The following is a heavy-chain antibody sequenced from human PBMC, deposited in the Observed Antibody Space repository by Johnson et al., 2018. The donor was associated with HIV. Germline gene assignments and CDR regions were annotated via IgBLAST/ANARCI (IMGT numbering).Heavy chain of an antibody. CDR3: VRDRGTMLLDGAFDI. CDR1: GFTFGTFA. J-gene: IGHJ3*02. V-gene: IGHV3-30*04. CDR2: ISYEGSTK. Sequence: QVQLVESGGGVVQPGRSLRLSCAASGFTFGTFAMHWVRQAPGTGLEWVAVISYEGSTKYYADSVKGRFTISRDNSKNTLYLQMNSLRAEDTAVYYCVRDRGTMLLDGAFDIWGQGTMVTVSS. D-gene: IGHD3-10*01.